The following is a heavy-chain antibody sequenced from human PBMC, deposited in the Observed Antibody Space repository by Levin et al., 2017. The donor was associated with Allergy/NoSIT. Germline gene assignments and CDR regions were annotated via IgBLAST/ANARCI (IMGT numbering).Heavy chain of an antibody. D-gene: IGHD2-2*01. CDR3: ARGGCSATSCLDN. J-gene: IGHJ4*02. CDR2: INSDGSNT. CDR1: GFPFSRFY. Sequence: LSLTCAASGFPFSRFYMHWVRQAPGQGLVWVAHINSDGSNTNYADSVKGRFTISRDNAKNTLYLQMNSLTAEDTSLYFCARGGCSATSCLDNWGQGTLVTVSS. V-gene: IGHV3-74*01.